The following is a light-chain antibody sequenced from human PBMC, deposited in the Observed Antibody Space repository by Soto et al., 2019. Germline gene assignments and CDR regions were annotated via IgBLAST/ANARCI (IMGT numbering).Light chain of an antibody. CDR3: QQHYSTPET. J-gene: IGKJ1*01. CDR1: QSVLYSSNNKNY. V-gene: IGKV4-1*01. CDR2: WAS. Sequence: DIVMTQSPDSLAVSLGERATINCKSSQSVLYSSNNKNYLAWYQQKPGQPPKLLIYWASTRESGVPDRFSGSGSGTDFPLTISSLQAEDVAVYYCQQHYSTPETFGQGTKVEI.